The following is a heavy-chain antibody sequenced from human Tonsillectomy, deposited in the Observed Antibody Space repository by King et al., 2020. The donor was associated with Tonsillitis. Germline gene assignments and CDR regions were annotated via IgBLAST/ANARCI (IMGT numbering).Heavy chain of an antibody. CDR1: GFTFTSYG. CDR3: AKGLASYSYYGMDV. D-gene: IGHD3-16*01. Sequence: VQLVESGGGLVQPGGSLRLSCAASGFTFTSYGMSWVRQAPGKGLEWVSTISGSGGATYYADSVKGRFTISRDNSKNTLYLQMNSLRAEDTAVYYCAKGLASYSYYGMDVWGQGTTVTVSS. J-gene: IGHJ6*02. CDR2: ISGSGGAT. V-gene: IGHV3-23*04.